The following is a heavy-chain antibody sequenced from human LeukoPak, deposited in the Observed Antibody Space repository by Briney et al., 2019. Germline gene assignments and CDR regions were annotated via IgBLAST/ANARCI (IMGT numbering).Heavy chain of an antibody. V-gene: IGHV3-74*01. CDR3: ARDRGGRYMYLQH. CDR1: GFTFSSCW. J-gene: IGHJ1*01. Sequence: GGSLRLSCAASGFTFSSCWMHWVRQAPGKGLVWVSRINSDGSSTSYADSVKGRFTISRDNRKNSLHLQMNSLRAEDTALYYCARDRGGRYMYLQHWGQGTLVTVSS. CDR2: INSDGSST. D-gene: IGHD1-26*01.